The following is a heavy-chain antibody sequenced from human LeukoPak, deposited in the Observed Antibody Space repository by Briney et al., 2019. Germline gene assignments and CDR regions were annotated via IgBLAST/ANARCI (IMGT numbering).Heavy chain of an antibody. D-gene: IGHD6-13*01. CDR3: ARGNKYSNSWYKY. V-gene: IGHV4-61*01. J-gene: IGHJ4*02. CDR1: GGSVSSGSYY. Sequence: SETLSLTCTVSGGSVSSGSYYWGWIRQPPGKGLEWIVYISDSGSTNYNPSLKSRVTISVDTSKNHLSLKLNSVTAADTAVYYCARGNKYSNSWYKYWGQGTLVTVSS. CDR2: ISDSGST.